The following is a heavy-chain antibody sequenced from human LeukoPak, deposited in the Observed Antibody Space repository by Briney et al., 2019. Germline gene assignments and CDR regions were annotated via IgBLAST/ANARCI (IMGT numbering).Heavy chain of an antibody. CDR1: GGTFSSYA. Sequence: SVKVSCKASGGTFSSYAISWVRQAPGQGLEWMGGIIPIFGTANYAQKSQGRVTITTDESTSTAYMELSSLRSEDTAVYYCARGTFNYYDSSGYYYHHWGQGTLVTVSS. J-gene: IGHJ1*01. CDR3: ARGTFNYYDSSGYYYHH. D-gene: IGHD3-22*01. V-gene: IGHV1-69*05. CDR2: IIPIFGTA.